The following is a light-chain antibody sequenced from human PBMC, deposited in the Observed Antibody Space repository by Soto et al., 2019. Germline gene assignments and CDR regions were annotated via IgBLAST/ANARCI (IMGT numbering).Light chain of an antibody. CDR3: QQYGSSPIT. Sequence: EIVLTQSPGTLSLSPGERATLSCRASQSVSSNYLAWYQQKTGQAPRLLIYGASSRATGIPERFSGSGSGTDFTLTISRLQPEDFAAYYCQQYGSSPITFGQGTRLEIK. CDR1: QSVSSNY. CDR2: GAS. V-gene: IGKV3-20*01. J-gene: IGKJ5*01.